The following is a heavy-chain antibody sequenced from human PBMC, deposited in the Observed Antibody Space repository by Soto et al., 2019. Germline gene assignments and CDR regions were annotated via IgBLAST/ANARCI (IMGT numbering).Heavy chain of an antibody. V-gene: IGHV4-61*01. CDR1: GGSVSSGSYY. Sequence: SETLSLTCTVSGGSVSSGSYYWSWIRQPPGKGLEWIGYIYYSGSTNYNPSLKSRVTISVDTSKNQFSLKLSSVTAADTAVYYCARSIYDLWSGYYFPLDYWGQGTLVTVYS. J-gene: IGHJ4*02. CDR2: IYYSGST. CDR3: ARSIYDLWSGYYFPLDY. D-gene: IGHD3-3*01.